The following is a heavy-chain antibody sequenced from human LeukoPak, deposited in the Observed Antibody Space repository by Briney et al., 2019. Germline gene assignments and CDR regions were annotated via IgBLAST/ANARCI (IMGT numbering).Heavy chain of an antibody. V-gene: IGHV4-4*07. CDR3: AREARSGYEGFWSDP. Sequence: SETLSLTCTVSGGSMNQYYWSWIRQPAGKGLEWIGRIYSTGTTYYKPSLKSRVTMSVDTSHNQFFLKLNSVTAADTAVYYCAREARSGYEGFWSDPWGQGTVVTVPS. CDR2: IYSTGTT. CDR1: GGSMNQYY. J-gene: IGHJ5*02. D-gene: IGHD5-12*01.